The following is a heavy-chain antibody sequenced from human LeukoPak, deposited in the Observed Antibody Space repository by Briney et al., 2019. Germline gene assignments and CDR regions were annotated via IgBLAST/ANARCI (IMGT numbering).Heavy chain of an antibody. J-gene: IGHJ3*02. CDR3: ARGARPAFDI. Sequence: GGSLRLSCAASGFTFSSYAMHWVRQAPGKGLEWVAVISYDGSNKYYADSVKGRFTISRDNSKNTLYLQMNSLRAEDTAVYYCARGARPAFDIWGQGTMVTVSS. V-gene: IGHV3-30-3*01. CDR1: GFTFSSYA. CDR2: ISYDGSNK.